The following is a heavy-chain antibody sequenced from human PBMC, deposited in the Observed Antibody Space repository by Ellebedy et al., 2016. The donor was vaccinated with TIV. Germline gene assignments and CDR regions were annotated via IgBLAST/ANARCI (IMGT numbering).Heavy chain of an antibody. V-gene: IGHV3-11*01. Sequence: GGSLRLXXAASGFSFDYYFMSWIRQAPGKGLEWISHISTSGSLRYYADSVKGRFTISRDNARKSLFLQMDSLRLDDTAIYYCARESQTRGWYTVEYWGQGTPVTVSS. D-gene: IGHD6-19*01. CDR1: GFSFDYYF. CDR3: ARESQTRGWYTVEY. CDR2: ISTSGSLR. J-gene: IGHJ4*02.